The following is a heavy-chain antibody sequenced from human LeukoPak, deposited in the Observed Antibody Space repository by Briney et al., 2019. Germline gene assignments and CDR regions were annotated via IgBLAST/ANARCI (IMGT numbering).Heavy chain of an antibody. V-gene: IGHV3-21*01. J-gene: IGHJ4*02. Sequence: GGSLRLSCSAPGFTFSTYNMNWVRQAPGKGLEWVSSISSSSTYIYYADSVKGRFTISRDNAKNSLYLQMNSLRAEDTAVYYCARGYYDLLTGPDYWGQGTLVTVSS. CDR2: ISSSSTYI. D-gene: IGHD3-9*01. CDR3: ARGYYDLLTGPDY. CDR1: GFTFSTYN.